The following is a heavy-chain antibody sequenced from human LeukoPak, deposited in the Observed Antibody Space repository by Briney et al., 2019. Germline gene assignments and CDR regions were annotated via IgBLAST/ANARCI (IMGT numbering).Heavy chain of an antibody. CDR2: ISNDGSNK. V-gene: IGHV3-30*18. Sequence: GGSLRLSCAASGFSFSSYGMYWVRQAPGKGLEWVAVISNDGSNKYYADSVKGRFTISRDNSKNTLYLQMNSLRAEDTAVYYCAKRMGPSIAAADLDYWGQGTLVIVSS. CDR1: GFSFSSYG. CDR3: AKRMGPSIAAADLDY. D-gene: IGHD6-13*01. J-gene: IGHJ4*02.